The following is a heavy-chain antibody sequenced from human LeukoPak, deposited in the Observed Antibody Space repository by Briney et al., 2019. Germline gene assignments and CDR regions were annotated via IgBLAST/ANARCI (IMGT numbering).Heavy chain of an antibody. CDR3: AKRGVVIRVILVGFHKEAYYFES. J-gene: IGHJ4*02. Sequence: EGSLRLSCAVSGITLNNYGMTWVRQAPGKGLEWVAGISDSGGSTKYADSVKGRFTISRDNPKNTLCLQMNSLRAEDTAVYFCAKRGVVIRVILVGFHKEAYYFESWGQGALVTVSS. CDR2: ISDSGGST. CDR1: GITLNNYG. D-gene: IGHD3/OR15-3a*01. V-gene: IGHV3-23*01.